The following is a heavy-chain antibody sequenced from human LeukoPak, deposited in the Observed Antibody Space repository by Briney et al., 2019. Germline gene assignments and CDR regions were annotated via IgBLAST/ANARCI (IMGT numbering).Heavy chain of an antibody. D-gene: IGHD3-3*01. CDR2: IYHSGST. V-gene: IGHV4-38-2*02. CDR3: ARDSFGMEWLPYDY. CDR1: GYSISSGYY. Sequence: PSETLSLTCTVSGYSISSGYYWGWIRQPPGKGLEWIGSIYHSGSTYYNSSLKSRVTISVDTSKNQLSLKLNSMTAADTAVYYCARDSFGMEWLPYDYWGQGTLVTVSS. J-gene: IGHJ4*02.